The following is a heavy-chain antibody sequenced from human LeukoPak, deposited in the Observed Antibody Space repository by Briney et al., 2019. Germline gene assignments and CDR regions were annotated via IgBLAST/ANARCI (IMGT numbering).Heavy chain of an antibody. D-gene: IGHD3-9*01. CDR3: ARGGILRYFDWLLHP. CDR1: GFTFTGYY. J-gene: IGHJ5*02. Sequence: ASVKVSCKTSGFTFTGYYIHWVRQAPGQGLEWMGWINPNSGGTNYAQKFQGWVTMTRDTSISTAYMELSRLRSDDTAVYYCARGGILRYFDWLLHPWGQGTLVTVSS. CDR2: INPNSGGT. V-gene: IGHV1-2*04.